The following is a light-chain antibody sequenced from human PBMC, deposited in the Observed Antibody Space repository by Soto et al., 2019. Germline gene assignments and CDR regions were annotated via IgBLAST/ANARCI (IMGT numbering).Light chain of an antibody. CDR3: SSYGGSNNLI. V-gene: IGLV2-8*01. J-gene: IGLJ2*01. Sequence: QSALTQPPSASGSPGQSVTISCSGTSSDVGGYNYVSWYQQHPGKAPKLMIYEVSKRPSGVHDRFSGSKSGNTASLTVSGLQSDDEADYYCSSYGGSNNLIFGGGTKLTVL. CDR1: SSDVGGYNY. CDR2: EVS.